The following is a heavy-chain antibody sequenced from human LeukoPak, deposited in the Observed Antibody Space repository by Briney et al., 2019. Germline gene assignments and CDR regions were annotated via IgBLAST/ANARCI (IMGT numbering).Heavy chain of an antibody. D-gene: IGHD3-3*02. V-gene: IGHV3-15*01. CDR2: IKSEGEGATT. Sequence: GGSLRLSCVRSGFTIGTAWMSWVRQAPGKGLEWLGHIKSEGEGATTDYAAPATGRFAISRDDSKNMIYLQMSSLKIDDTAIYYCIAHFPYFYGFDAWGKGTTVTVSS. CDR1: GFTIGTAW. J-gene: IGHJ6*04. CDR3: IAHFPYFYGFDA.